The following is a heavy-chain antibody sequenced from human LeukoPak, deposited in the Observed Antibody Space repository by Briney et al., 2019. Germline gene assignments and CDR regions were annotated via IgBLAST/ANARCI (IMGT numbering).Heavy chain of an antibody. Sequence: QPGRSLRLSCAASGFTFSSYGMHWVRQAPGKGLEWVAVIWYDGSNKYYADSVKGRFTISRDNSKNTLYLQMNSLRAEDTAVYYCEKVTGYSSGWYDYWGQGTLVTVSS. CDR2: IWYDGSNK. D-gene: IGHD6-19*01. V-gene: IGHV3-33*06. J-gene: IGHJ4*02. CDR1: GFTFSSYG. CDR3: EKVTGYSSGWYDY.